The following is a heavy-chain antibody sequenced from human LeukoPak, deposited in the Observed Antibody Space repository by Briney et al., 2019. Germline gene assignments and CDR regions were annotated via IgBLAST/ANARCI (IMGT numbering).Heavy chain of an antibody. D-gene: IGHD3-10*01. CDR1: GGSISSYY. Sequence: SETLSLTCTVSGGSISSYYWSWIRQPPGKGLEWIGYIYYSGSTNYNPSLKSRVTISVDTSKNQFSLKLSSVTAADTAVYYCARDVVTMVRGAPSLYGMDVWGQGTTVTVSS. CDR3: ARDVVTMVRGAPSLYGMDV. J-gene: IGHJ6*02. V-gene: IGHV4-59*01. CDR2: IYYSGST.